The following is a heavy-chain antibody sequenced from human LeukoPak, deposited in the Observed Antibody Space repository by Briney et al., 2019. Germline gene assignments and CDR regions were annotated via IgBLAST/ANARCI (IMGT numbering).Heavy chain of an antibody. D-gene: IGHD2-15*01. J-gene: IGHJ2*01. CDR3: ARDPALLSSGWYFDL. Sequence: SETLSLTCTVSGGSISSSTYYWGWIRQPPGKGLEWIGNIYNSGNTYYSPSLKSRVTISVDPSKNQFSLKLSSVTAADTAVYYCARDPALLSSGWYFDLWGRGTLVTVSS. CDR1: GGSISSSTYY. CDR2: IYNSGNT. V-gene: IGHV4-39*07.